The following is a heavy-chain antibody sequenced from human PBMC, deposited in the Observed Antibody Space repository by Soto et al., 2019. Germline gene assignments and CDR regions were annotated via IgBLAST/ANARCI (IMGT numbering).Heavy chain of an antibody. CDR1: GFTFSKHW. CDR2: INSDASDT. V-gene: IGHV3-74*01. Sequence: VQLVESGGGLVQPGGSLRLSCAASGFTFSKHWMHWVRQAPGKGLVWVARINSDASDTASADSVKGRFTISRDNAKDTLYLQMNSLRIEDTAVYYCALEERYVVNFDYWGQGTPVTVSS. J-gene: IGHJ4*02. D-gene: IGHD1-1*01. CDR3: ALEERYVVNFDY.